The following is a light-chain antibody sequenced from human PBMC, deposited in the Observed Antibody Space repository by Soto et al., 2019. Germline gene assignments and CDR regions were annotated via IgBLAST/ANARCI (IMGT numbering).Light chain of an antibody. CDR1: NNDIGGYTY. CDR2: EVI. V-gene: IGLV2-8*01. Sequence: QSALTKPPSASGSPGQSVTISCTGTNNDIGGYTYVSWYQQLPGKAPKIMIYEVIKRPSGILDRFSGSKSGHTASLTVSGLQPEDEAEYFCSSYSRSRNYGFGTGTKVNVL. CDR3: SSYSRSRNYG. J-gene: IGLJ1*01.